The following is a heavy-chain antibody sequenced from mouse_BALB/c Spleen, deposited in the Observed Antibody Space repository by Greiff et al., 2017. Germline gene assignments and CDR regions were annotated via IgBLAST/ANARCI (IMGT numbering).Heavy chain of an antibody. CDR3: TRANWDSFAY. Sequence: DVKLVESGGGLVKPGGSLKLSCAASGFTFSSYTMSWVRQTPEKRLEWVATISSGSSYTYYPDSVKGRFTIPRDNAKNTLYLQMSSLKSEDTAMYYCTRANWDSFAYWGQGTLVTVSA. CDR2: ISSGSSYT. CDR1: GFTFSSYT. V-gene: IGHV5-6-4*01. D-gene: IGHD4-1*01. J-gene: IGHJ3*01.